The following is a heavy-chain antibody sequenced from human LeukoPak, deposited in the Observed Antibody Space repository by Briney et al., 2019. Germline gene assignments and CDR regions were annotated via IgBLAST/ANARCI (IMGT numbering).Heavy chain of an antibody. Sequence: GASVKVSCKASGYTFTSYYMHWVRQAPGQGLEWMGINNPSGGSTSYAQKFQGRVTITADESTSTAYMELSSLRSEDTAVYYCARAGAYYDSSGYGGYWFDPWGQGTLVTVSS. J-gene: IGHJ5*02. D-gene: IGHD3-22*01. CDR3: ARAGAYYDSSGYGGYWFDP. CDR1: GYTFTSYY. CDR2: NNPSGGST. V-gene: IGHV1-46*01.